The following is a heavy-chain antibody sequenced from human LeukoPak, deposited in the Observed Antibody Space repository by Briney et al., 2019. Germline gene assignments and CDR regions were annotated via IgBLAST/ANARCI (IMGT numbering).Heavy chain of an antibody. CDR1: GGSFSGYY. Sequence: PSETLSLTCAVYGGSFSGYYWSWIRQPPGKGLEWIGEINHSGSTNYNPSLKSRVTISVDTSKNQFSLKLSSVTAADTAVYYCARFRYMITFGGVIVRGGYYFDYWGQGTLVTVSS. J-gene: IGHJ4*02. V-gene: IGHV4-34*01. D-gene: IGHD3-16*02. CDR3: ARFRYMITFGGVIVRGGYYFDY. CDR2: INHSGST.